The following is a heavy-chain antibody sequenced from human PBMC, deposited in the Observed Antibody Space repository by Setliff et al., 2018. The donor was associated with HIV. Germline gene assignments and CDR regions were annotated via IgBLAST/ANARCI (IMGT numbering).Heavy chain of an antibody. Sequence: PSETLSLTCTVSGGSISSTSYYWGWTRQPPGKGLEWIGAIYYIGRSTDYNASLKSRVTISVDTSKNQFSLKLSSVTAADTAVYYCASYGYCTNGVCYGSDYNYYMDVWGKGTTVTVSS. CDR2: IYYIGRST. V-gene: IGHV4-39*01. J-gene: IGHJ6*03. D-gene: IGHD2-8*01. CDR3: ASYGYCTNGVCYGSDYNYYMDV. CDR1: GGSISSTSYY.